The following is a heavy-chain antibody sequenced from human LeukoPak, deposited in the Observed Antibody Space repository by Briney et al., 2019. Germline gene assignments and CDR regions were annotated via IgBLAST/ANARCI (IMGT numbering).Heavy chain of an antibody. CDR3: ARDRPGDI. V-gene: IGHV3-64*01. J-gene: IGHJ6*04. CDR1: GFTFSSYE. Sequence: GGSLRLSCAASGFTFSSYEMHWVRQAPGKGLEYVSAISSNGDSTYYANFVKGRFIISRDNSKNTLYLQMGSLRPEDMAVYYCARDRPGDIWGEGTTVTVSS. CDR2: ISSNGDST.